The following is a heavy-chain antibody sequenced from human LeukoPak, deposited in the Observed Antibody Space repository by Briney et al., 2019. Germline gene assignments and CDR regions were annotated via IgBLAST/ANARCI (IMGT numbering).Heavy chain of an antibody. CDR2: INQNGSEK. V-gene: IGHV3-7*01. CDR1: GSTFSGYW. J-gene: IGHJ4*02. CDR3: ARDDGRD. Sequence: SGGSLRLSCAASGSTFSGYWMNWVRQAPGKGLEWVANINQNGSEKYYVDSVKGRFTISRDNAKNSVFLQMNSLRGEDTAVYYCARDDGRDWGQGTLVTVSS. D-gene: IGHD1-26*01.